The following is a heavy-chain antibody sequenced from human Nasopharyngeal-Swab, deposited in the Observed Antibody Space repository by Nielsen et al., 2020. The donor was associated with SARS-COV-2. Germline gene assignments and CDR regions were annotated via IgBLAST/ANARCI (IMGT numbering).Heavy chain of an antibody. J-gene: IGHJ5*02. V-gene: IGHV3-23*01. CDR3: AKDRWRSSSWYGNWFDP. Sequence: IRQPPGKGLEWVSAISGSGGSTYYADSVKGRFTISRDNSKNTLYLQMNSLRAEDTAVYYCAKDRWRSSSWYGNWFDPWGQGTLVTVSS. D-gene: IGHD6-13*01. CDR2: ISGSGGST.